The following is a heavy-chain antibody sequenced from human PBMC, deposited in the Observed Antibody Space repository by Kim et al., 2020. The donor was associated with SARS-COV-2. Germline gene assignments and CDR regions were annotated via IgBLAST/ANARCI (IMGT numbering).Heavy chain of an antibody. J-gene: IGHJ4*02. CDR1: GFSVSANY. D-gene: IGHD6-25*01. V-gene: IGHV3-53*01. CDR2: TYSGGST. Sequence: GGSLRLSCAASGFSVSANYMSWVRQAPGKGLEWVSFTYSGGSTNYADSVKGRFTISSDSSKNTTELQINNLRAADTTVDYCTRDRPGPLRGSFNFCGQGT. CDR3: TRDRPGPLRGSFNF.